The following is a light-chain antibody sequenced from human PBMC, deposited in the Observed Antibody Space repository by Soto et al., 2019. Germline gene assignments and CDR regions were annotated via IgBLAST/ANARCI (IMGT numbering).Light chain of an antibody. Sequence: QSVLTQSPSASRTPGQRVTISCSGSRSDIGTYTVNWYQQLPGTAPTLLIYRNHQRPSGVPDRFSGSKSGTSASLAISGPQSEDEADYYCAAWDDSLRAVVFGGGTKLTVL. CDR1: RSDIGTYT. CDR3: AAWDDSLRAVV. J-gene: IGLJ2*01. CDR2: RNH. V-gene: IGLV1-44*01.